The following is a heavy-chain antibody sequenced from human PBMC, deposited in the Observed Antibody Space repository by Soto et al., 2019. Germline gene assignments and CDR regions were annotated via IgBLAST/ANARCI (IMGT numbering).Heavy chain of an antibody. J-gene: IGHJ4*02. CDR2: INGSGGST. CDR3: AKAIAVAGQTFDY. CDR1: GFTFSSYA. V-gene: IGHV3-23*01. Sequence: GESLTLSCAASGFTFSSYAMSWVRQAPGKGLEWVSAINGSGGSTYYADSVKCRCTISRDNSKNTLYLQMNSLRAEETAVYYCAKAIAVAGQTFDYWGKGTLVTVSS. D-gene: IGHD6-19*01.